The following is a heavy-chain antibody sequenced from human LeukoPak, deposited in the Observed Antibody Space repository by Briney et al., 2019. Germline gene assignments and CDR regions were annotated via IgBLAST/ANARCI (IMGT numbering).Heavy chain of an antibody. D-gene: IGHD6-13*01. CDR1: GYTLTSYG. CDR2: ISAYNGNT. V-gene: IGHV1-18*01. J-gene: IGHJ5*02. CDR3: ARVNFLAAAGTYATYGWFDP. Sequence: ASVKVSCKASGYTLTSYGISWVRQAPGQGLEWMGWISAYNGNTNYAQKLQGRVTMTTDTPTSTAYMELRSLRSDDTAVYYCARVNFLAAAGTYATYGWFDPWGQGTLVTVSS.